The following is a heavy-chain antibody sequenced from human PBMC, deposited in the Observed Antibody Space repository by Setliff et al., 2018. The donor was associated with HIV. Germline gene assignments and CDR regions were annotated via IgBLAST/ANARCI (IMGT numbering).Heavy chain of an antibody. V-gene: IGHV1-2*02. Sequence: ASVQVSCKASGDTLTGYYIHWVRQAPGQGLEWMGWINPNSGGTKFAQKFQGRVTLTWDTSSSIGYMEVRSLRSDDTAVFYCAREGPYGDYFDYWGQGTLVTVSS. J-gene: IGHJ4*02. CDR3: AREGPYGDYFDY. CDR2: INPNSGGT. D-gene: IGHD4-17*01. CDR1: GDTLTGYY.